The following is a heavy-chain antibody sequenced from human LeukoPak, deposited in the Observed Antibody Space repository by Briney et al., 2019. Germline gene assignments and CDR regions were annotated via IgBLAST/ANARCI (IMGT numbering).Heavy chain of an antibody. D-gene: IGHD3-22*01. V-gene: IGHV4-34*01. CDR3: ARGSWVGSGYYHYRPTAEFGY. CDR1: GGSFSGYY. J-gene: IGHJ4*02. CDR2: INHSGST. Sequence: SETLSLTCAVYGGSFSGYYWSWIRQPPGKGLEWIGEINHSGSTNYNPSLKSRVTISVDTSKNQFSLKLSSVTAADTAVYYCARGSWVGSGYYHYRPTAEFGYWGQGTLVTVSS.